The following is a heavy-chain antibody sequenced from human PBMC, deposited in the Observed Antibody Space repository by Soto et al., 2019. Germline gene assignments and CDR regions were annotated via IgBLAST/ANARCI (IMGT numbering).Heavy chain of an antibody. CDR1: GDSISSSNYF. CDR2: IFYSGST. CDR3: ARGYGRNFDY. Sequence: PSETLSLTCTVSGDSISSSNYFWGWIRQPPGKGLEWIGTIFYSGSTYYNPSLKSRVTISVDTSKNQFSLRLSSVTAADTAVYYCARGYGRNFDYWGQGTLVTVSS. D-gene: IGHD5-18*01. V-gene: IGHV4-39*01. J-gene: IGHJ4*02.